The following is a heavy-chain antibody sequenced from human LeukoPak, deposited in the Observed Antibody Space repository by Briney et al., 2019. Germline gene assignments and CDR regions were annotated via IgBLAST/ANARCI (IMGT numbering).Heavy chain of an antibody. CDR1: GFTFNSYS. V-gene: IGHV3-21*01. D-gene: IGHD2-21*01. CDR3: ARAESAGESCYSYYYMDV. J-gene: IGHJ6*03. Sequence: KTGGSLRLSCAASGFTFNSYSMNWVRQAPGKGLEWVSSISTSSNYIYYADSVKGRFTISRDNAKNSLYLQMNSLRVEDTAMYYCARAESAGESCYSYYYMDVWGKGTTVTVSS. CDR2: ISTSSNYI.